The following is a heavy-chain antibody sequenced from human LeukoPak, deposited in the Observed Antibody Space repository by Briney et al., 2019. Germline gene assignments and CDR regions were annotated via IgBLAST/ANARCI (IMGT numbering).Heavy chain of an antibody. CDR1: GFTFSSYW. Sequence: GGSLRLSCAASGFTFSSYWMHWVRQAPGKGLVWVSRINSVGSGTNYADSVKGRFTISRDKAKNTLYLQMNSLRAEDTAVYYCARERDSSGYYSYYFDYWGQGTLVTVSS. CDR2: INSVGSGT. J-gene: IGHJ4*02. V-gene: IGHV3-74*01. D-gene: IGHD3-22*01. CDR3: ARERDSSGYYSYYFDY.